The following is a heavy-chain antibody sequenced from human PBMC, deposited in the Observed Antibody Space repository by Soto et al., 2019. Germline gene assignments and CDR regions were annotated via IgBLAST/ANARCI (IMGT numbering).Heavy chain of an antibody. V-gene: IGHV3-11*01. CDR3: ARAVAAAGYYYDYYYYMDV. D-gene: IGHD6-13*01. Sequence: QVQLVESGGALVKPGGSLSLSCAASGFTFSDSYMSRLRQAPGKGLEWVSYISSCGSTIYYADSVKGRFTISRDNAKNSLYLQMNSLRAEDTAVYYCARAVAAAGYYYDYYYYMDVWGKGTAVTVSS. J-gene: IGHJ6*03. CDR1: GFTFSDSY. CDR2: ISSCGSTI.